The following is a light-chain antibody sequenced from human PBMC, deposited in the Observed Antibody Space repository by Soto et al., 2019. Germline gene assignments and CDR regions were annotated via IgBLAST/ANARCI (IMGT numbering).Light chain of an antibody. CDR1: QSVRSY. V-gene: IGKV3-11*01. CDR2: DAS. CDR3: QQRTNWPTST. Sequence: EIVLTQSPATLSLTPGERATLSCRASQSVRSYLAWYQQKPDQAPRLLIHDASSRATGIPARFSGSGSGTDFTLTISSLEPEDFAVYYCQQRTNWPTSTFGQGTRLEIK. J-gene: IGKJ5*01.